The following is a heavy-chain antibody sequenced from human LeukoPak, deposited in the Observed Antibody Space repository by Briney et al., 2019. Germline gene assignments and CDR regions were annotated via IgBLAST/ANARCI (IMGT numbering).Heavy chain of an antibody. CDR1: GYSISSGYY. CDR2: IYHSGST. D-gene: IGHD1-1*01. Sequence: PSETLSLTCTVSGYSISSGYYWGWIRQPPGKGLEWSGSIYHSGSTYYNPSLKSRVTISVDTSKNQFSLKLSSVTAADTAVYYCARGDNWNLEFDYWGQGTLVTVSS. CDR3: ARGDNWNLEFDY. V-gene: IGHV4-38-2*02. J-gene: IGHJ4*02.